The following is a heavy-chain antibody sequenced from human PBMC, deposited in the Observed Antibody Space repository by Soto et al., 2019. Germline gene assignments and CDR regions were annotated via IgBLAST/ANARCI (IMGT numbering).Heavy chain of an antibody. V-gene: IGHV4-59*01. Sequence: EILTLTCIVSGGSMSTYYWSWIRQPPGRGLEWIGYIYYSGSTNYNPSLKSRVTISVDTSRNQFSLKLTSVTASDTAVYYCARDPRSGYYSGHDTMDVWGQGTTVPVSS. CDR1: GGSMSTYY. D-gene: IGHD3-9*01. CDR2: IYYSGST. CDR3: ARDPRSGYYSGHDTMDV. J-gene: IGHJ6*02.